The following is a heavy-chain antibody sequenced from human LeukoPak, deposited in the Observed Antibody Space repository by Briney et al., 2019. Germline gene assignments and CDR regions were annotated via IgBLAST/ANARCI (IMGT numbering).Heavy chain of an antibody. CDR2: LYNSGST. J-gene: IGHJ4*02. V-gene: IGHV4-39*07. CDR1: GAPISSWY. CDR3: ARERY. Sequence: SETLSLTCTVAGAPISSWYWGWIRQPPGKGLEWIGSLYNSGSTYYNPSLKSRVTISVDTSKNQFSLKLSSVTAADTAVYYCARERYWGQGTLVTVSS.